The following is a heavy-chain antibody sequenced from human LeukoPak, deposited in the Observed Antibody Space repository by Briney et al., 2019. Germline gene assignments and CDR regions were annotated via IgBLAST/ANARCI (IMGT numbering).Heavy chain of an antibody. CDR2: IRYDGSNK. CDR3: AKEYSGYDYAFDY. V-gene: IGHV3-30*02. D-gene: IGHD5-12*01. J-gene: IGHJ4*02. CDR1: GFTFSSYG. Sequence: SGGSQRLSCAASGFTFSSYGMHWVRQAPGKGLEWVAFIRYDGSNKYYADSVKGRFTISRDNSKNTLYLQMNSLRAEDTAVYYCAKEYSGYDYAFDYWGQGTLVTVSS.